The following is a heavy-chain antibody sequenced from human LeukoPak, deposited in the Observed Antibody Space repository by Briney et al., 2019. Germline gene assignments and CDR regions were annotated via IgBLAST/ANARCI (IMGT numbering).Heavy chain of an antibody. J-gene: IGHJ4*02. Sequence: TLSLTCAVSGGSISSGGYSWSWIRQPPGKGLEWIGYIYHSGSTYYNSSLKSRVTISVDRSKNQFSLKLGSVTAADTAVYYCASYSYYFDYWGQGTLVTVSS. V-gene: IGHV4-30-2*01. CDR3: ASYSYYFDY. CDR2: IYHSGST. CDR1: GGSISSGGYS. D-gene: IGHD5-18*01.